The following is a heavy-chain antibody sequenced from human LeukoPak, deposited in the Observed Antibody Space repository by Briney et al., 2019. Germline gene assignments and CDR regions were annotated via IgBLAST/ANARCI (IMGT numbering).Heavy chain of an antibody. CDR1: GYTFTSYG. J-gene: IGHJ4*02. CDR3: ARDRFMWSLPAAMAY. Sequence: ASVKVSCKASGYTFTSYGISWVRQAPGQGLEWMGWISAYNGNTNYAQKLQGRVTMTTDTSTSTAYMELRSLRSDDTAVYYCARDRFMWSLPAAMAYWGQGTLVTVSS. V-gene: IGHV1-18*01. D-gene: IGHD2-2*01. CDR2: ISAYNGNT.